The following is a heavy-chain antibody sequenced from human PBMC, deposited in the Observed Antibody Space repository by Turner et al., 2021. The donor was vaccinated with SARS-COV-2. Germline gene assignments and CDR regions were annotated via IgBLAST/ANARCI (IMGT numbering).Heavy chain of an antibody. CDR3: ATSRSFDY. V-gene: IGHV3-74*01. CDR2: IDTDGSTT. CDR1: GFTFSSYW. Sequence: EVPLVESGGGLVQPGGSLRPSRAASGFTFSSYWMHWVRQAPGQGLMWVSRIDTDGSTTSYADSVKGRFTISRDNAKNTLYLQMNSLRAEDTAVYYCATSRSFDYWGQGTLVTVSS. J-gene: IGHJ4*02. D-gene: IGHD6-13*01.